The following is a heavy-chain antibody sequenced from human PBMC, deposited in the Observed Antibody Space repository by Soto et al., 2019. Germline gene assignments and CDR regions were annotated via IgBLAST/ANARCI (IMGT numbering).Heavy chain of an antibody. V-gene: IGHV3-21*01. D-gene: IGHD3-3*01. CDR1: GFTFSSYS. CDR3: ARRGHDFWSGYHYYYYMDL. CDR2: ISSSSSYI. Sequence: EVQLVESGGGLVKPGGSLRLSCAASGFTFSSYSMNWVRQAPGKGLEWVSSISSSSSYIYYAESVKGRFTISRDNAKNPLYLQMNSLRAEDTAVYYCARRGHDFWSGYHYYYYMDLWGKGTTVTVSS. J-gene: IGHJ6*03.